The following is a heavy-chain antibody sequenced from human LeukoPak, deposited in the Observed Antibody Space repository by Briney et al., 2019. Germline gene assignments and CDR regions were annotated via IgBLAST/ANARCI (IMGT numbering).Heavy chain of an antibody. J-gene: IGHJ4*02. CDR3: AKGNYYYDSSGYYDY. D-gene: IGHD3-22*01. V-gene: IGHV3-43D*03. Sequence: PGGSLRLSCAASGVTFDDYAMHWGRQAPGKGLEWVSLISWDGGSTYYAESVKGRFTISRDNSKNSLYLQMNSLRAEDTALYYCAKGNYYYDSSGYYDYWGQGTLVTVSS. CDR2: ISWDGGST. CDR1: GVTFDDYA.